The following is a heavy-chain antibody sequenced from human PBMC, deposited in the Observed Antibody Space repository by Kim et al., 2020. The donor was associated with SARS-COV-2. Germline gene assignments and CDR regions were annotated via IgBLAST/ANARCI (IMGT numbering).Heavy chain of an antibody. CDR3: AREGDSDDWSAFDY. Sequence: GGSLRLSCAASGFTFTNFAIHWVRQAPGKGLEWVAVISDDGNNKHYADSVTGRFTISRDNSKSSLYLQMDSLRVEDTALYYCAREGDSDDWSAFDYWGQG. CDR1: GFTFTNFA. V-gene: IGHV3-30-3*01. D-gene: IGHD3-9*01. J-gene: IGHJ4*02. CDR2: ISDDGNNK.